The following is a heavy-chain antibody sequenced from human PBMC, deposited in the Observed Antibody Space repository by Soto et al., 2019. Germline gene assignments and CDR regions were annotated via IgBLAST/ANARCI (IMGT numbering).Heavy chain of an antibody. CDR3: AKYGSQRGPEIYFDY. Sequence: GGSLRLSCAASGFTFSSYGMHWVRQAPGKGLEWVAVIWYDGSNKYYADSVKGRFTISRDNSKNTLYLQMNSLRAEDTAVYYCAKYGSQRGPEIYFDYSGQGTLVTVSS. CDR2: IWYDGSNK. J-gene: IGHJ4*02. V-gene: IGHV3-33*06. D-gene: IGHD1-1*01. CDR1: GFTFSSYG.